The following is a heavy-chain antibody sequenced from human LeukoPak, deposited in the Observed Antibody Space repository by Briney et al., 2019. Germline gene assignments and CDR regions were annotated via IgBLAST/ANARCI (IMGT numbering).Heavy chain of an antibody. CDR2: LSGNSGST. D-gene: IGHD1-26*01. CDR1: GFTFSRYA. Sequence: GGSLRLSCAASGFTFSRYAMSWVRRVSGKGLGWVSVLSGNSGSTYYTDSVKGRFTISRDNAKNSLYLQMNSLRAEDTAVYYCASGIALADWGQGTLVTVSS. CDR3: ASGIALAD. J-gene: IGHJ4*02. V-gene: IGHV3-23*01.